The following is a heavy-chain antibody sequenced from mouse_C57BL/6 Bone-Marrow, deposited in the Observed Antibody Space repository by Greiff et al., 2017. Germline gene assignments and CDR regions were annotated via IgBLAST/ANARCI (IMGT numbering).Heavy chain of an antibody. CDR1: GFTFSSYA. Sequence: EVKLVESGGGLVKPGGSLKLSCAASGFTFSSYAMSWVRQTPEKRLEWVATISDGGSYTYYPDNVKGRFTISRDNAKNNLYLQMSHLKSEDTAMYYCARKYYSNYNYYAMDYWGQGTSVTVSS. V-gene: IGHV5-4*03. CDR3: ARKYYSNYNYYAMDY. J-gene: IGHJ4*01. CDR2: ISDGGSYT. D-gene: IGHD2-5*01.